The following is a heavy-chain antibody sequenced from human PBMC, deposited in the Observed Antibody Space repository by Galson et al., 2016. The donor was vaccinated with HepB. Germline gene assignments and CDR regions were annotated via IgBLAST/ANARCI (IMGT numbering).Heavy chain of an antibody. CDR3: ASGLKYCKSSRCPGAFDI. CDR2: VSTFNGNT. J-gene: IGHJ3*02. D-gene: IGHD2-21*02. CDR1: NYPFNSSG. V-gene: IGHV1-18*01. Sequence: SVKVSCKASNYPFNSSGINWVRQAPGQGLEWMGWVSTFNGNTNYAQKFRDRLTLTIDTSTGAASMDLRTLRSDDTAVYYCASGLKYCKSSRCPGAFDIWGHGTMVTVS.